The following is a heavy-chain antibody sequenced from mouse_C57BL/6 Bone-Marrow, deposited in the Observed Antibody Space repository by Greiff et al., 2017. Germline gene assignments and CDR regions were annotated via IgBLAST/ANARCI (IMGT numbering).Heavy chain of an antibody. CDR1: GVTFSSYA. CDR2: ISDGGSYT. D-gene: IGHD1-1*01. J-gene: IGHJ4*01. Sequence: VKLVESGGGLVKPGGSLKLFCAASGVTFSSYAMSWVRQTPEKRLEWVATISDGGSYTYYPDNVKGRFTISRDNAKNNLYLQMSHLKSEDTAMYYCARPHYYGSRGDYWGQGTSVTVSS. V-gene: IGHV5-4*03. CDR3: ARPHYYGSRGDY.